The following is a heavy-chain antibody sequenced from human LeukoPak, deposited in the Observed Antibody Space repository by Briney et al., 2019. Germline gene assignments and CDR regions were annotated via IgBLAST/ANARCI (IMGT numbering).Heavy chain of an antibody. CDR1: GGSISSSSYY. CDR3: ARAGGDYDSSGYSLYFDY. V-gene: IGHV4-39*07. D-gene: IGHD3-22*01. Sequence: SETLSLTCTVSGGSISSSSYYWGWIRQPPGKGLEWIGSIYYSGSTYYNPSLKSRVTISVDTSKNQFSLKLSSVTAADTAVYYCARAGGDYDSSGYSLYFDYWGQGTLVTVSS. J-gene: IGHJ4*02. CDR2: IYYSGST.